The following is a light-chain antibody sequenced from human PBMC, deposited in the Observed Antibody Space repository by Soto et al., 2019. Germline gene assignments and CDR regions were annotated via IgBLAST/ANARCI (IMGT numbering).Light chain of an antibody. CDR1: QSVLYNSKNKNS. J-gene: IGKJ1*01. V-gene: IGKV4-1*01. Sequence: DIVMTQSPDSLAVSLGERATINCKSSQSVLYNSKNKNSLAWYQQKPGQPPKLLIYWASTRNPGVPDRFSGSGAATAFTLTSISPQAEDAAVYYCQQYSSAHPTFGQGTKVEIK. CDR3: QQYSSAHPT. CDR2: WAS.